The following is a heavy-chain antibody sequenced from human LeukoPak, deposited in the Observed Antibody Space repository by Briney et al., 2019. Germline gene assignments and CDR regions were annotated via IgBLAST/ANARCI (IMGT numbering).Heavy chain of an antibody. D-gene: IGHD6-6*01. V-gene: IGHV3-21*01. CDR2: ISSSSYI. J-gene: IGHJ4*02. CDR1: GFTFSSYS. Sequence: PGGSLRLSCAASGFTFSSYSMNWVRQAPGKGLEWVSSISSSSYIYYADSVKGRFTISRDNAKNSLYLQMNSLRAEDTAVYYCARLRGSSSYLYYFDYWGQGTLVTVSS. CDR3: ARLRGSSSYLYYFDY.